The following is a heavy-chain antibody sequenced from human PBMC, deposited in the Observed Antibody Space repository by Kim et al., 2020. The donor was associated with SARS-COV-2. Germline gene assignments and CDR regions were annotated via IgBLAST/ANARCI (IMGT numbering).Heavy chain of an antibody. V-gene: IGHV3-21*01. CDR2: ISSSSSYI. J-gene: IGHJ6*02. CDR3: ARDRMHLLWFGELFNGMDV. Sequence: GGSLRLSCAASGFTFSSYSMNWVRQAPGKGLEWVSSISSSSSYIYYADSVKGRFTISRDNAKNSLYLQMNSLRAEDTAVYYCARDRMHLLWFGELFNGMDVWGQGTTVTVSS. D-gene: IGHD3-10*01. CDR1: GFTFSSYS.